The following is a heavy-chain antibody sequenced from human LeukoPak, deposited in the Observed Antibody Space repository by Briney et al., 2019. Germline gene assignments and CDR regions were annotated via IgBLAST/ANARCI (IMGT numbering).Heavy chain of an antibody. D-gene: IGHD3-22*01. Sequence: PSETLSLTCTVSGGSISSYYWSWIRQPPGKGLEWIGYIYYSGSTNYNPSLKSRVTISVDTSKNQFSLKLSSVTAADTAVYYCARATYYYDSSGYYYYYMDVWGKGTTVTISS. J-gene: IGHJ6*03. CDR3: ARATYYYDSSGYYYYYMDV. CDR1: GGSISSYY. CDR2: IYYSGST. V-gene: IGHV4-59*01.